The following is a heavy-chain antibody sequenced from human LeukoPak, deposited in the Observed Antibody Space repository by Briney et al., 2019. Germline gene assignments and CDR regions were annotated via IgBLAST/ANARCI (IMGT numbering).Heavy chain of an antibody. J-gene: IGHJ4*02. V-gene: IGHV4-39*07. CDR2: IYYSGST. CDR1: GGSISSSSYY. D-gene: IGHD6-13*01. CDR3: ARGGDRIASSWYNRYYFDY. Sequence: SETLSLTCTVSGGSISSSSYYWGWIRQPPGKGLEWIGSIYYSGSTYYNPSLKSRVTISVDTSKNQFSLKLSSVTAADTAVYYCARGGDRIASSWYNRYYFDYWGQGTLVTVSS.